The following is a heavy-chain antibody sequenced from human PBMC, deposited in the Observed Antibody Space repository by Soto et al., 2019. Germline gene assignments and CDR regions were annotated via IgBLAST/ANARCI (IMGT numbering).Heavy chain of an antibody. CDR3: AKGSLGGSGSYYNG. D-gene: IGHD3-10*01. CDR2: ISYDGSNK. J-gene: IGHJ4*02. Sequence: LRLSCAASGFTFSSYGMHWIRQAPGKGLEWVAVISYDGSNKYYADSVKGRFTISRDNSKNTLYLQMNSLRAEDTAVYYCAKGSLGGSGSYYNGWGQGTLVTVSS. V-gene: IGHV3-30*18. CDR1: GFTFSSYG.